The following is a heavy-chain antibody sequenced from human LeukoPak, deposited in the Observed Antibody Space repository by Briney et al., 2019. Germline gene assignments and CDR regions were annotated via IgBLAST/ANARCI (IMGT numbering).Heavy chain of an antibody. CDR2: FIPIFGTA. Sequence: SVKVSCKASGDTFSSYAFSWVRQAPGQGLEWMGGFIPIFGTANYAQKFQGRVTITADESTSTAYMELSSLRSEDAAVYYCARRTGHRWFDPWGQGTLVTVSS. CDR1: GDTFSSYA. D-gene: IGHD2-8*02. J-gene: IGHJ5*02. V-gene: IGHV1-69*01. CDR3: ARRTGHRWFDP.